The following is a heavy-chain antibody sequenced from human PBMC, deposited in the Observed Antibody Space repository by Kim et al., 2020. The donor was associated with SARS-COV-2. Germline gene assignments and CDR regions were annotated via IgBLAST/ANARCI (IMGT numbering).Heavy chain of an antibody. D-gene: IGHD3-10*01. CDR1: GGSISSYY. CDR3: AREEYYYGSGYWYFDL. Sequence: SETLSLTCTVSGGSISSYYWSWIRQPPGKGLEWIGYIYYSGSTNYNPSLKSRVTISVDTSKNQFSLKLSSVTAADTAVYYCAREEYYYGSGYWYFDLWGRGTLVTVSS. CDR2: IYYSGST. V-gene: IGHV4-59*13. J-gene: IGHJ2*01.